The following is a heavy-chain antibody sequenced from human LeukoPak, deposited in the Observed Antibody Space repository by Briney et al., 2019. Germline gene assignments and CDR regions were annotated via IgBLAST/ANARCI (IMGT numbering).Heavy chain of an antibody. CDR3: AMLSWGSSRWYEYYYYGMDV. V-gene: IGHV4-31*03. CDR2: IYYSGST. D-gene: IGHD6-13*01. Sequence: PSETLSLTCSVSGGSISSVGYYWSWIRQHPGKGLEWIGYIYYSGSTYYNPSLNSRVTISVDTSKNQFSLKLSSVTAADTAVYYCAMLSWGSSRWYEYYYYGMDVWGQGTTVTVSS. CDR1: GGSISSVGYY. J-gene: IGHJ6*02.